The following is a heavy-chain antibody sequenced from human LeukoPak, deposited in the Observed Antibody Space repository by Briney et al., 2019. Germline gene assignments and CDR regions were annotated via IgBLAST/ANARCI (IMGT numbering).Heavy chain of an antibody. CDR3: ARDRRYYYDSSGYYYFDY. J-gene: IGHJ4*02. CDR2: ISSSGSTI. CDR1: GFTFSDYY. D-gene: IGHD3-22*01. V-gene: IGHV3-11*04. Sequence: GGSLRLSCAASGFTFSDYYMSWIRQAPGKGLEWVSYISSSGSTIYYADSMKGRFTISRDSAKNSLYLQMNSLRAEDTAVYYCARDRRYYYDSSGYYYFDYWGQGTLVTVSS.